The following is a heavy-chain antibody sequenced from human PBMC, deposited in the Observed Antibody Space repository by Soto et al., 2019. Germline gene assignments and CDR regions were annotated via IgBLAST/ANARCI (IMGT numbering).Heavy chain of an antibody. CDR3: AREEGTELDF. J-gene: IGHJ4*02. Sequence: QVRLVQSGAEVKKPGASVKVTCKPSGYTFTDAYIHWVRQAPGQGLEWLGWINPKNGVTNYAQKFQGRVTMTRDTSSSTAFMELSSLNSNDTAVYDCAREEGTELDFWGQGTLVTVSS. CDR1: GYTFTDAY. CDR2: INPKNGVT. D-gene: IGHD1-7*01. V-gene: IGHV1-2*02.